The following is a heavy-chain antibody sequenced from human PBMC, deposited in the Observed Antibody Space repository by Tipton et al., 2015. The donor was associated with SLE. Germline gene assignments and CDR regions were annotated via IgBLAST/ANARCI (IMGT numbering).Heavy chain of an antibody. D-gene: IGHD6-13*01. Sequence: TLSLTCTVSGGSISSYYWSWIRQPPGKGLEWIGYIYYSGSTNYNPSLKSRVTISVDTSKNQFSLKLSSVTAADTAVYYRARVLSGGYSPYYFDYWGQGTLVTVSS. CDR2: IYYSGST. V-gene: IGHV4-59*01. CDR1: GGSISSYY. CDR3: ARVLSGGYSPYYFDY. J-gene: IGHJ4*02.